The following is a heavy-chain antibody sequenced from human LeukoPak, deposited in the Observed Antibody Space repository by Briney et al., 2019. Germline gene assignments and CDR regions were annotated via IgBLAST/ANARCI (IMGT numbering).Heavy chain of an antibody. Sequence: GASVKVSCKAAGYSLITYGISWVRQAPGQGLEWMGWISAYNGNTNYAQKLQGRVTMTTDTSTNTAYMKLRSLRSDDTAVYYCARERIFSYDTLTDYYKSNAFDIWGRGTIVTVSS. CDR2: ISAYNGNT. V-gene: IGHV1-18*01. J-gene: IGHJ3*02. CDR3: ARERIFSYDTLTDYYKSNAFDI. D-gene: IGHD3-9*01. CDR1: GYSLITYG.